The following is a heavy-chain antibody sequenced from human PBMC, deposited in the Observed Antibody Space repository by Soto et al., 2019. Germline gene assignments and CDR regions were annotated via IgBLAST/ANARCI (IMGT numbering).Heavy chain of an antibody. CDR3: VKDHCGGDCYSDPYFDY. CDR1: GFSFTTYG. Sequence: QVQLVESGGGVVQPGRSLRLSCAASGFSFTTYGLHWVRQAPGEGLEWVAVIWFDGSNQYYADSVKGRFTISRDNSKNILYLEMNSVRVEDTAVYYCVKDHCGGDCYSDPYFDYWGQGTLVTVSS. J-gene: IGHJ4*02. D-gene: IGHD2-21*02. V-gene: IGHV3-33*06. CDR2: IWFDGSNQ.